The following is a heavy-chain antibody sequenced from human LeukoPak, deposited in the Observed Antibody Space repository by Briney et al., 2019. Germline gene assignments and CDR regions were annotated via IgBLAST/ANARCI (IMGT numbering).Heavy chain of an antibody. D-gene: IGHD5-18*01. V-gene: IGHV3-7*01. J-gene: IGHJ3*02. CDR3: ARVSIQLGAFDI. CDR1: GFTFSLYW. Sequence: GGSLRLSCAASGFTFSLYWMSWVRQAPGKGLEWVANIKQDGSEKYYVDSVKGRFTISRDNAKNSLYLQMNSLRAEDTAVYYCARVSIQLGAFDIWGQGTMVTVSS. CDR2: IKQDGSEK.